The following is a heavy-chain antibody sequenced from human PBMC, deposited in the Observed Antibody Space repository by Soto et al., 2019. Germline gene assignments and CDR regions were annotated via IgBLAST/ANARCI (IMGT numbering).Heavy chain of an antibody. J-gene: IGHJ4*02. V-gene: IGHV3-11*01. CDR2: ISSSGSII. Sequence: PGGSLRISCAASGFTFSDYYISWIRQAPGKGLEWVSYISSSGSIIYYADSVKGRFTISRDNAKNSLYLQMNSLRAEDTAVYSCALAGYDSNYYAVTPLSAGHFWGQGTLVTVSS. D-gene: IGHD4-4*01. CDR1: GFTFSDYY. CDR3: ALAGYDSNYYAVTPLSAGHF.